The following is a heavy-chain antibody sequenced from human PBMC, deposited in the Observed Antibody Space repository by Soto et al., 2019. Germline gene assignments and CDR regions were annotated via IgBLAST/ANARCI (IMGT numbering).Heavy chain of an antibody. J-gene: IGHJ4*02. CDR1: Y. Sequence: YGNMIGMSPGKPLEWVGFIFYSGVTNYSPSLRSRATISSDTARNQFSLTLTSVTAAETAVYYCARRLVGSPRFFDYWGKRALVPV. V-gene: IGHV4-59*01. CDR3: ARRLVGSPRFFDY. D-gene: IGHD1-1*01. CDR2: IFYSGVT.